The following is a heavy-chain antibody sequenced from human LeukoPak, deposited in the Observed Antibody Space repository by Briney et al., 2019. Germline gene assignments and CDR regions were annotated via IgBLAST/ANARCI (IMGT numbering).Heavy chain of an antibody. J-gene: IGHJ3*02. CDR3: ARAGRSIAARPRDAFDI. CDR1: GGSFSGYY. CDR2: INHSGST. V-gene: IGHV4-34*01. Sequence: SETLSLTCAVYGGSFSGYYWSWIRQPPGEGLEWIGEINHSGSTNYNPSLKSRVTISVDTSKNQFSLKLSSVTAADTAVYYCARAGRSIAARPRDAFDIWGQGTMVTVSS. D-gene: IGHD6-6*01.